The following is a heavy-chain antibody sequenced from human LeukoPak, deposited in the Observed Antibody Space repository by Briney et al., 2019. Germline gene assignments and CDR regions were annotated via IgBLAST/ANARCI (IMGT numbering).Heavy chain of an antibody. D-gene: IGHD3-10*01. J-gene: IGHJ6*02. V-gene: IGHV3-23*01. Sequence: GGSLRLSCAASGFTFSSYAMSWVRQAPGKGLEWVSAISGSGGSTYFADSVKGRFTISRDNSKNTPYLQMNSLRAEDTAVYYCAKDRGSGSFYLYYYYGMDVWGQGTMVTVSS. CDR3: AKDRGSGSFYLYYYYGMDV. CDR1: GFTFSSYA. CDR2: ISGSGGST.